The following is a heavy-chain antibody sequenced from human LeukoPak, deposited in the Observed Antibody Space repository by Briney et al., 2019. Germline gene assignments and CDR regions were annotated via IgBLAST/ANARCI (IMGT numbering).Heavy chain of an antibody. V-gene: IGHV4-59*01. CDR3: SRDSGSYWGYFDY. J-gene: IGHJ4*02. CDR1: GGSISRYY. CDR2: IYSSGST. Sequence: PSETLSLTCSVSGGSISRYYWSGIRQPPAPGLEWSGYIYSSGSTTYNPSLKSRVTIPVDTSKTQCSLTLSSVTAAFPPAYYSSRDSGSYWGYFDYWGQGTLVTVSS. D-gene: IGHD1-26*01.